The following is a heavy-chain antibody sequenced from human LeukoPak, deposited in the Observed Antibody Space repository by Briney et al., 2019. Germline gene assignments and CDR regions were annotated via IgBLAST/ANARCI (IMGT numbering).Heavy chain of an antibody. Sequence: GGSLRLSCAASGFTFSSYAMSWVRQAPGKGLEWGLAISGSDAGTYYADSVKGRFTISRDNSKNTLYLQMNSLRAEDAAVYYCAKVEEQWLAFTNAFDYWGQGTLVTVSS. CDR2: ISGSDAGT. D-gene: IGHD6-19*01. CDR1: GFTFSSYA. J-gene: IGHJ4*02. V-gene: IGHV3-23*01. CDR3: AKVEEQWLAFTNAFDY.